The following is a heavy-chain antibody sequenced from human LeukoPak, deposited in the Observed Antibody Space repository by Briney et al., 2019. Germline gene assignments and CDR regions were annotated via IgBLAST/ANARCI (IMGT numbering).Heavy chain of an antibody. Sequence: GASVKVSCKASGYTFTGYYMHWVRLAPGQGLEWMGWINPNSGGTNYAQKFQGRVTMTRNTSISTAYMELSSLRSEDTAVYYCARGRGSSWYRWFDPWGQGTLVTVSS. CDR2: INPNSGGT. J-gene: IGHJ5*02. CDR1: GYTFTGYY. CDR3: ARGRGSSWYRWFDP. V-gene: IGHV1-2*02. D-gene: IGHD6-13*01.